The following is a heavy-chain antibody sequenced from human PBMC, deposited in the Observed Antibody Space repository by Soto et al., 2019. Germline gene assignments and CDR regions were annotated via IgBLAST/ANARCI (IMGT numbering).Heavy chain of an antibody. V-gene: IGHV6-1*01. CDR1: GDSVSSNSAA. D-gene: IGHD1-1*01. CDR3: ASTGGYNWNHGFAFDI. CDR2: TYYRSKWYN. J-gene: IGHJ3*02. Sequence: PSQTLSLTCAISGDSVSSNSAAWNWIRQSPSRGLEWLGRTYYRSKWYNDYAVSVKSRITINPDTSKNQFSLQLNSVTPEDTAVYYCASTGGYNWNHGFAFDIWGQGTMVTVSS.